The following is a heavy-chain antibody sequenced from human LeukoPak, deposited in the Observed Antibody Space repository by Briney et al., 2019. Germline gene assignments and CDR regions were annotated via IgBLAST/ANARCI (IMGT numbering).Heavy chain of an antibody. V-gene: IGHV4-39*02. CDR2: IYYSGNT. D-gene: IGHD3-10*01. CDR3: AREVMDYYGSGSSTINQHYFDY. J-gene: IGHJ4*02. CDR1: GGSISIDTFY. Sequence: PSETLSLTCTVSGGSISIDTFYWGWIRQPPGKGLEWIGSIYYSGNTYYNPSVETRVTISVDTSKNQFSLRLSSVTAADTAVYYCAREVMDYYGSGSSTINQHYFDYWGQGTLVTVSS.